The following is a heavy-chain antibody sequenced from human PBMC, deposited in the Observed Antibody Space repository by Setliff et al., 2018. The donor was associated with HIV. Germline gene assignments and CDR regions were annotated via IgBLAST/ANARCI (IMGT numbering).Heavy chain of an antibody. CDR3: ARRVLGASDGFDI. D-gene: IGHD3-10*01. CDR1: GFTFSYHY. Sequence: GGSLRLSCAASGFTFSYHYMDWVRQAPGKGLEWVGRARNRDDGYTTEYAASVKGRFIISRDDSENSLFLQMNSLKTEDTAVYYCARRVLGASDGFDIWGQGTTVTVSS. J-gene: IGHJ3*02. CDR2: ARNRDDGYTT. V-gene: IGHV3-72*01.